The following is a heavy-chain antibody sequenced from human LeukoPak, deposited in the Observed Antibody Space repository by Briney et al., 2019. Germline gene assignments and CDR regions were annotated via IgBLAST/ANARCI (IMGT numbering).Heavy chain of an antibody. CDR1: GFTFNNYW. D-gene: IGHD3-16*01. Sequence: GSLRLSCAASGFTFNNYWMTWVRQAPGKGLEWLSYISVSSRNVIDYADSVKGRFTISRDDAKNSLYLQMNSLRAEDTAVYFCARDFGPRLYAFDVWGQGTMITVSS. J-gene: IGHJ3*01. CDR3: ARDFGPRLYAFDV. V-gene: IGHV3-48*04. CDR2: ISVSSRNVI.